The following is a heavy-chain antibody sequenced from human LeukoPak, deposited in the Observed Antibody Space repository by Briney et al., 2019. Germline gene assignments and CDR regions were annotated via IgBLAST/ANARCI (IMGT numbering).Heavy chain of an antibody. Sequence: ASVKVSCKASGFTFTSKYIYWVRQAPGQGLEWMGWIGPNSGATNYAQKFQGRVTLTRDTSISTVYMELSRLRSDDTAVYYCARERGYSSSSTYYYYMDVWGKGTTVTVSS. V-gene: IGHV1-2*02. CDR2: IGPNSGAT. CDR1: GFTFTSKY. CDR3: ARERGYSSSSTYYYYMDV. J-gene: IGHJ6*03. D-gene: IGHD6-13*01.